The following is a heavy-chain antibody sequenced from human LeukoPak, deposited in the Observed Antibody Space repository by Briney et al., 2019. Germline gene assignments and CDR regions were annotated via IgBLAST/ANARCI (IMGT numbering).Heavy chain of an antibody. D-gene: IGHD3-22*01. J-gene: IGHJ4*02. Sequence: GGSLRLSCAASGFTFSGYDMHWVRQATGKGLEWVSAIGTAGDTYYPGSVKGRFTISRENAKNSLYLQMNSLRAGDTAVYYCARASDSSGYYKGSFDYWGQGTLVTVSS. CDR2: IGTAGDT. CDR3: ARASDSSGYYKGSFDY. V-gene: IGHV3-13*01. CDR1: GFTFSGYD.